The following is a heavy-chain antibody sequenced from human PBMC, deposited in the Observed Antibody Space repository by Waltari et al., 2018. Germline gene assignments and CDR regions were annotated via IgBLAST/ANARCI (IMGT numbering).Heavy chain of an antibody. V-gene: IGHV4-30-2*01. J-gene: IGHJ2*01. Sequence: QLQLQESGSGLVKPSQTLSLTCAVSGGSISSGGYSWSWIRPPPGKGLEWIGYIYKIGRTDYNPSRKSRVTISVDRSKNQFSLKLSSVTAADTAVYYCARDSYGDYWYFDLWGRGTLVTVSS. CDR1: GGSISSGGYS. CDR3: ARDSYGDYWYFDL. D-gene: IGHD4-17*01. CDR2: IYKIGRT.